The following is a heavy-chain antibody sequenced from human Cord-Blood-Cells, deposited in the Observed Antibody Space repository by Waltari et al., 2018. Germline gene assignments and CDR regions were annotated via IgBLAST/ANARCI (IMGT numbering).Heavy chain of an antibody. CDR1: SRFTSSGYYY. D-gene: IGHD7-27*01. J-gene: IGHJ4*02. CDR3: TTGEGY. Sequence: QQQLHESGPGLLKPSQTQSLTCTVPSRFTSSGYYYWRWIRQAPGKGLEWIRFIDYSGSTYYIPSLESRVTISGDMSKGQFSLKVSSVTAAGTDVYYCTTGEGYWGQGTLVTVSS. V-gene: IGHV4-30-4*03. CDR2: IDYSGST.